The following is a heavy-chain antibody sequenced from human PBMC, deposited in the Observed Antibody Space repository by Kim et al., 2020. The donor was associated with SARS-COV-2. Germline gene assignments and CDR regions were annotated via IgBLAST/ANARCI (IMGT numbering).Heavy chain of an antibody. CDR2: IIPIFGTA. CDR1: GGTFSSYA. CDR3: ARDPQLGYCSGGSCHQYYYGMDV. J-gene: IGHJ6*02. D-gene: IGHD2-15*01. Sequence: SVKVSCKASGGTFSSYAISWVRQAPGQGLEWMGGIIPIFGTANYAQKFQGRVTITADESTSTAYMELSSLRSEDTAVYYRARDPQLGYCSGGSCHQYYYGMDVWGQGTTVTVSS. V-gene: IGHV1-69*13.